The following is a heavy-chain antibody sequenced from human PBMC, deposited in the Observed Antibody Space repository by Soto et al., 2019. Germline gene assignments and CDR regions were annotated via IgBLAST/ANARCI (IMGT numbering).Heavy chain of an antibody. V-gene: IGHV1-3*01. Sequence: VASVKVSCKASGYTFTSYAMHWVRQAPGQRLEWMGWINAGNGNTKYSQKFQGRVTITRDTSASTAYMELSSLRSEDTAVYYCARDPRHDFWSGYSRGAFDIWGQGTMVTVSS. CDR3: ARDPRHDFWSGYSRGAFDI. CDR2: INAGNGNT. D-gene: IGHD3-3*01. CDR1: GYTFTSYA. J-gene: IGHJ3*02.